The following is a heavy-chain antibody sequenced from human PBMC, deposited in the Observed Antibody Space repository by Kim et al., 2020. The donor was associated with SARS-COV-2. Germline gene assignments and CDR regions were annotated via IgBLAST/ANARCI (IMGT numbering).Heavy chain of an antibody. CDR2: IYPGDSAT. D-gene: IGHD3-10*01. Sequence: GESLKISCKGSGYSFTSYWIGWVRQMPGKGLEWMGIIYPGDSATRYSPSFQGQVTISADKSISTAYLQWGSLKASDTSMYYCARHAITMVRGVRDAFDIWSQGAMVTVSS. V-gene: IGHV5-51*01. J-gene: IGHJ3*02. CDR1: GYSFTSYW. CDR3: ARHAITMVRGVRDAFDI.